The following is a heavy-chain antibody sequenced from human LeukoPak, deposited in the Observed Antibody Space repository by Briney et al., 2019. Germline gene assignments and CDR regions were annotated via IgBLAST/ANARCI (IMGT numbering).Heavy chain of an antibody. CDR1: GFTFSSYA. J-gene: IGHJ4*02. Sequence: PGGSLRLSCAASGFTFSSYAMSWVRQAPGKGLEWVSAISGSGGSTYYADSVKGRFTISRDNSKNTLYLQMNSLRAEDTAVYYCARSFEATWSGYYGNFDYWGQGTLVTVSS. D-gene: IGHD3-3*01. CDR3: ARSFEATWSGYYGNFDY. V-gene: IGHV3-23*01. CDR2: ISGSGGST.